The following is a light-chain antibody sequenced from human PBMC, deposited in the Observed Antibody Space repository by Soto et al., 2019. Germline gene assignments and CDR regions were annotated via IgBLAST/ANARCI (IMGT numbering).Light chain of an antibody. CDR3: TSYSSNNTFSV. V-gene: IGLV2-14*01. Sequence: QSVLTQPASVSGSPGQSITISCTGTSSDVGGYNYVSWYQQHPGKAPKLMIYEVSNRPSGVSNRFSGSKSGNTASLTISGLQADDEADHYCTSYSSNNTFSVLGVGTKVTV. CDR2: EVS. J-gene: IGLJ1*01. CDR1: SSDVGGYNY.